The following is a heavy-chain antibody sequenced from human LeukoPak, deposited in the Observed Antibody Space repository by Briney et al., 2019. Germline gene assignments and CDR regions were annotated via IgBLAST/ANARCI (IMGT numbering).Heavy chain of an antibody. V-gene: IGHV4-59*12. CDR1: GGSISSNY. Sequence: SETLSLTCTVSGGSISSNYWSWVRQPPGKGLEWIGYIYYSGITNNNPSLKSRVTISVDTSKNQFSLKLSSVTAADTAVYYCARGRGCSGGSCYANDYWGQGTLVTVSS. CDR3: ARGRGCSGGSCYANDY. CDR2: IYYSGIT. J-gene: IGHJ4*02. D-gene: IGHD2-15*01.